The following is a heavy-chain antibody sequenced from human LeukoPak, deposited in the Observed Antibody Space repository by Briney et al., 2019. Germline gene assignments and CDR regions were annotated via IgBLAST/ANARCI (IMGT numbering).Heavy chain of an antibody. CDR2: INHSGST. J-gene: IGHJ4*02. Sequence: SETLSLTCAVYGGSFSGYYWSWLRQPPGKGLEWIGEINHSGSTNYNPSLKSRVTISVDTSKNQFSLKLSSVTAADTAVYYCARLTGYCNYGRFDYWGQGTLVTVSS. V-gene: IGHV4-34*01. CDR1: GGSFSGYY. CDR3: ARLTGYCNYGRFDY. D-gene: IGHD4-11*01.